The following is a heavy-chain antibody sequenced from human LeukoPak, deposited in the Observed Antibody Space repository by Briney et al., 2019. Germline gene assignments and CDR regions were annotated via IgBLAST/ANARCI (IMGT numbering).Heavy chain of an antibody. CDR3: ARGYCSSTSCPNWFDP. D-gene: IGHD2-2*01. V-gene: IGHV4-38-2*02. J-gene: IGHJ5*02. Sequence: SETLSLTCTVSGYSISSGYYWGWIRQPPEQGLEWIGSIYHSGSTYCNPSLKSRFTISVDTSKNQFSLKLSYVTAADTVVYYCARGYCSSTSCPNWFDPWRQGTLVSVP. CDR2: IYHSGST. CDR1: GYSISSGYY.